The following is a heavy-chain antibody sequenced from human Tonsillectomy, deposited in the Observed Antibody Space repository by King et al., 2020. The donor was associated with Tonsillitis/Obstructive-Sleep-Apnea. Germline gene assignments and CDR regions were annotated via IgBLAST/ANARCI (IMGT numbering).Heavy chain of an antibody. CDR2: ISYDGSNK. CDR3: AKDQYYYDSSGSTDYMDV. D-gene: IGHD3-22*01. CDR1: GFTFSNYG. Sequence: VQLVESGGGVVQPGRSLRLSCAASGFTFSNYGMHWVRQAPGKGLEWVAFISYDGSNKYYADSVKGRFTISRDNSKNTLYLQMNSLRVEDTAVYYCAKDQYYYDSSGSTDYMDVWGKGTTVTVSS. V-gene: IGHV3-30*18. J-gene: IGHJ6*03.